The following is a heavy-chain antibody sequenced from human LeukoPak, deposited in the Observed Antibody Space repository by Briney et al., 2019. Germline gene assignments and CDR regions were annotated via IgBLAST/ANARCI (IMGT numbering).Heavy chain of an antibody. Sequence: PGGSLRLSCAASGFSFSSYVMSWVRQAPGKGLEWVSIISGNGDSTYSADSVRGRFTISRDNSKNTFYLQMNTLRAEDTAVYYCARMLNRCSTISCYIDSWGQGTLVTVS. CDR1: GFSFSSYV. D-gene: IGHD2-2*02. CDR2: ISGNGDST. J-gene: IGHJ4*02. V-gene: IGHV3-23*01. CDR3: ARMLNRCSTISCYIDS.